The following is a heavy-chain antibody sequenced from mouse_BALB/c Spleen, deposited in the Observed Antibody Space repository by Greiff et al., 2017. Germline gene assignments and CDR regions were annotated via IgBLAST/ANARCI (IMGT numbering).Heavy chain of an antibody. Sequence: EVMLVESGPELVKPGASVKISCKASGYTFTDYNMHWVKQSHGKSLEWIGYIYPYNGGTGYNQKFKSKATLTVDNSSSTAYMELRSLTSEDSAVYYCAKGNYGSSYETYWYFDVWGAGTTVTVSS. J-gene: IGHJ1*01. CDR3: AKGNYGSSYETYWYFDV. CDR2: IYPYNGGT. CDR1: GYTFTDYN. D-gene: IGHD1-1*01. V-gene: IGHV1S29*02.